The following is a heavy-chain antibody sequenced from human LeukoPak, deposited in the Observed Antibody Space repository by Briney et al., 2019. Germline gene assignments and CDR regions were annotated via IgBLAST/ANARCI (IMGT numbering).Heavy chain of an antibody. V-gene: IGHV3-74*03. Sequence: GGSLRLSCAASGFTFSDYWMHWVSQAPGKGLEWVARIYSDVRRIKYADSVKGRFTISRDNAKNTLYLQMNALRVEDTAVYYCATSPVISWDWGQGTLVTVSS. CDR1: GFTFSDYW. CDR2: IYSDVRRI. J-gene: IGHJ4*02. CDR3: ATSPVISWD. D-gene: IGHD2-21*01.